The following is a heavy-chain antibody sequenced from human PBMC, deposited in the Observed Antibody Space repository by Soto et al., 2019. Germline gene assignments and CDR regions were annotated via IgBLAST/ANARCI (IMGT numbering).Heavy chain of an antibody. CDR2: IGTTSSYI. CDR3: ARVMCGDCSTYYYYSMDV. J-gene: IGHJ6*02. Sequence: EVQLVESGGGLVKPGGSLRLSCAASGFTFGTYTMNWVRQAPGKGLEWVSSIGTTSSYIYYADSVRGRFTISRDNARDSLYLQMSSLRAEDTAVYYCARVMCGDCSTYYYYSMDVWGQGTPVTVSS. V-gene: IGHV3-21*01. D-gene: IGHD2-21*02. CDR1: GFTFGTYT.